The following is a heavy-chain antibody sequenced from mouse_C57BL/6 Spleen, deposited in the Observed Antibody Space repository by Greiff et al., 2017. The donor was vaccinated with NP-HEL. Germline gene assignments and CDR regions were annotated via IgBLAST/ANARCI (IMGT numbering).Heavy chain of an antibody. CDR3: ARDEY. V-gene: IGHV5-4*01. CDR1: GFTFSSYA. Sequence: EVQRVESGGGLVKPGGSLKLSCAASGFTFSSYAMSWVRQTPEKRLEWVATISDGGSYTYYPDNVKGRFTISRDNAKNNLYLQMNHLKSEDTAMYYCARDEYWGQGTTLTVSS. CDR2: ISDGGSYT. J-gene: IGHJ2*01.